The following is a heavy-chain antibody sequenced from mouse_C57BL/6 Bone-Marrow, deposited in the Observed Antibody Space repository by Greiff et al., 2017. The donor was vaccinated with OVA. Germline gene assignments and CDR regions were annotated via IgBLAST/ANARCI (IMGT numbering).Heavy chain of an antibody. J-gene: IGHJ1*03. CDR3: ERRGGREGYWYFDV. V-gene: IGHV5-6*01. D-gene: IGHD1-1*02. Sequence: EVQLVESGGDLVKPGGSLKLSCAASGFTFSSYGMSWVRQTPDMRLEWVATISSGGSYTYYPDSVKGRFTISRDNAKNTLYLQMSSLKSEDTAMYYCERRGGREGYWYFDVWGKGTTVTVSS. CDR1: GFTFSSYG. CDR2: ISSGGSYT.